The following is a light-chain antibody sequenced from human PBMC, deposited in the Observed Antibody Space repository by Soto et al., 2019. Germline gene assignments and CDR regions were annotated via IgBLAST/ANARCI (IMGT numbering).Light chain of an antibody. CDR1: QSISSH. CDR2: AAS. V-gene: IGKV1-9*01. J-gene: IGKJ4*01. Sequence: DIQLTQSPSFLSASVGDRVTITCRASQSISSHVAWYRQKSGKAPMLLIYAASTLQSGVPSRFSGSGSGTXXXXXIXXXXXXXXATYYCQHLDSFPLAFGGGTTVEI. CDR3: QHLDSFPLA.